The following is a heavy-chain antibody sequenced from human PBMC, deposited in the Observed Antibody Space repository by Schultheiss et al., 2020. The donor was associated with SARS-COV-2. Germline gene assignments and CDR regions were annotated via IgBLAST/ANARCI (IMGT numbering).Heavy chain of an antibody. Sequence: SETLSLTCAVSGYSISSGYYWGWIRQPPGKGLEWIGSIYHSGSTNYNPSLKSRVTISVDTSKNQFSLKLSSVTAADTAVYYCARGLSGSLTNCFDPWGQGTLVTVSS. CDR3: ARGLSGSLTNCFDP. CDR2: IYHSGST. V-gene: IGHV4-38-2*01. CDR1: GYSISSGYY. J-gene: IGHJ5*02. D-gene: IGHD1-26*01.